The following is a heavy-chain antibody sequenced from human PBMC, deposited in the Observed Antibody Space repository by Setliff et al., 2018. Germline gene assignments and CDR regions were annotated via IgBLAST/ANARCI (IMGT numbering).Heavy chain of an antibody. V-gene: IGHV1-2*02. CDR2: INPNTGET. CDR1: GYTFAGYY. D-gene: IGHD3-10*02. Sequence: ASVKVSCKASGYTFAGYYLHWVRQAPGQGLQWMGWINPNTGETDYAPRFQGRVTMTRDMSLSTAYMEVRSLRSDDTAVYYCARVLFGDLFSWFDPWGQGTLVTVSS. CDR3: ARVLFGDLFSWFDP. J-gene: IGHJ5*02.